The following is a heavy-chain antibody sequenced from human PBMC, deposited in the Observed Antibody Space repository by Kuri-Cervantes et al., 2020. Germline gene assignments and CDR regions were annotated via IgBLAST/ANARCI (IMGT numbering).Heavy chain of an antibody. J-gene: IGHJ4*02. Sequence: GSLKLSCAASGFTFSSYGMNWVRQAPGKGLEWVAVIWYDGSNKYYADSVKGRFTISRDNSKNTLYLQMNSLRAEDTAVYYCARDSDSSFDYWGQGTLVTVSS. V-gene: IGHV3-33*08. D-gene: IGHD5-18*01. CDR1: GFTFSSYG. CDR2: IWYDGSNK. CDR3: ARDSDSSFDY.